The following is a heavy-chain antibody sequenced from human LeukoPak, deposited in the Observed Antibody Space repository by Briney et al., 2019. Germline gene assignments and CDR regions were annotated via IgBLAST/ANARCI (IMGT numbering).Heavy chain of an antibody. Sequence: GGSLRLSCVGSGFSISGFWMTWVRQAPGKGLEWVANIRGDGSRLYYVDSVKGRFTISRDNAKNSLYLQMNSLRVEDTAVYYCARDAKYYYDSSGAFDIWGQGTMVTVSS. CDR2: IRGDGSRL. CDR3: ARDAKYYYDSSGAFDI. J-gene: IGHJ3*02. CDR1: GFSISGFW. D-gene: IGHD3-22*01. V-gene: IGHV3-7*01.